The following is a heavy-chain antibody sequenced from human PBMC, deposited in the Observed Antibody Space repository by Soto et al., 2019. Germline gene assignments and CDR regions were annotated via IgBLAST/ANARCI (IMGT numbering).Heavy chain of an antibody. CDR1: GGSLIINNYY. V-gene: IGHV4-39*01. Sequence: PSETLSLTCTVSGGSLIINNYYWGWVRQPPGKSLEWIGSVYHSGTTYYSSSLKSRVTISIDTSNNQFSLKLNSVTAADAAVYYCARHGHSHFYDYWGQGTLVTVSS. CDR2: VYHSGTT. J-gene: IGHJ4*02. CDR3: ARHGHSHFYDY.